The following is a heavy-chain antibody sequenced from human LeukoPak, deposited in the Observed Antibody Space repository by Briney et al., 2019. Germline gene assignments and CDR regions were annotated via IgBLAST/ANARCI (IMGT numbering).Heavy chain of an antibody. CDR1: GYTFTGYY. J-gene: IGHJ4*02. D-gene: IGHD2-8*01. V-gene: IGHV1-2*02. CDR3: ASLDCTNGVCLDYFDY. CDR2: INPNSGGT. Sequence: GASVKVSCKASGYTFTGYYMHWVRQAPGQGLEWMGWINPNSGGTNYAQKFQGRVTMTRDTSISTAYMEPSRLRSDDTAVYYCASLDCTNGVCLDYFDYWGQGTLVTVSS.